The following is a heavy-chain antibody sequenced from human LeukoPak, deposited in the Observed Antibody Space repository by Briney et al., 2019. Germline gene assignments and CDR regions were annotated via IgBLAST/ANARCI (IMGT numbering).Heavy chain of an antibody. D-gene: IGHD4-23*01. Sequence: ASVKVSCKASGYTFTSYDINWVREATGQGLEWMGWMNPNSGNTGYAQKFQGRVTMTRNTSISTAYMELSSLRSEDTAVYYCARFDYGGTDPPFDYWGQGTLVTVSS. J-gene: IGHJ4*02. V-gene: IGHV1-8*01. CDR2: MNPNSGNT. CDR1: GYTFTSYD. CDR3: ARFDYGGTDPPFDY.